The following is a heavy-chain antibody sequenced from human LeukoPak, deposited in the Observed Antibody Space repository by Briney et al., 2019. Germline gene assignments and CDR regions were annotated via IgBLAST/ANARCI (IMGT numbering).Heavy chain of an antibody. CDR2: IGGSGSVV. Sequence: GGSLRLSCVASLFTFSDYYMSWIRLTPGKGLEWVSYIGGSGSVVHYADSVKGRFTISRDNSKNTLSLQMNSLRGEDTAVYYCARDRSEKYSTDYWGQGTLVTVSS. J-gene: IGHJ4*02. CDR3: ARDRSEKYSTDY. CDR1: LFTFSDYY. D-gene: IGHD2-15*01. V-gene: IGHV3-11*04.